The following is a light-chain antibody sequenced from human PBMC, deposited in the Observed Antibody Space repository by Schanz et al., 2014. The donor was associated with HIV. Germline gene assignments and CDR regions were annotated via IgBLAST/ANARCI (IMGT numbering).Light chain of an antibody. CDR3: VTWDSSLRAGV. Sequence: QSVLTQPASVSGSPGQSITISCTGTSSDVRGYDFASWYQQHPGKAPKLMIYDVTNRPSGVSNRFSGSKSGTSATLGITGLQTGDEADYYCVTWDSSLRAGVFGGGTKVTVL. CDR1: SSDVRGYDF. J-gene: IGLJ3*02. CDR2: DVT. V-gene: IGLV2-14*03.